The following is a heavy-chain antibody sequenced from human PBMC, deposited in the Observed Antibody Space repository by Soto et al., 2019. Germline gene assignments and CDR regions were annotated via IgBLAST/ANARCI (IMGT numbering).Heavy chain of an antibody. D-gene: IGHD3-10*01. Sequence: GESLKISCKGSGYSFTSYWIGWVRQMPGKGLEWMGIIYPGDSDTRYSPSFQGQVTISADKSISTAYPQWSSLKASDTAMYYCARLRPEFGESNSYYCYGMDVWGQGTTVTVSS. CDR3: ARLRPEFGESNSYYCYGMDV. CDR1: GYSFTSYW. J-gene: IGHJ6*02. CDR2: IYPGDSDT. V-gene: IGHV5-51*01.